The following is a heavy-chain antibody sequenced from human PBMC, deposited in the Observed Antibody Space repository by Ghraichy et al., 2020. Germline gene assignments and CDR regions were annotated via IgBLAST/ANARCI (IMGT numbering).Heavy chain of an antibody. V-gene: IGHV6-1*01. J-gene: IGHJ6*02. Sequence: SQTLSLTCAISGDSVSSNSAAWNWIRQSPSRGLEWLGRTYYRSKWYNDYAVSVKSRITINPDTSKNQFSLQLNSVTPEDTAVYYCARAWVRKRSWVQGTLYYYYGMDVWGQGTTVTVSS. CDR3: ARAWVRKRSWVQGTLYYYYGMDV. D-gene: IGHD3-10*01. CDR2: TYYRSKWYN. CDR1: GDSVSSNSAA.